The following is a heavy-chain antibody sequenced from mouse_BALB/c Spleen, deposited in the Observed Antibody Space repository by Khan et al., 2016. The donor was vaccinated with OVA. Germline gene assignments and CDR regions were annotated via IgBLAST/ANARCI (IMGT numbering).Heavy chain of an antibody. CDR1: GYSITSGYF. D-gene: IGHD3-1*01. CDR3: ARGGSSGPAWFAY. Sequence: EVKLEESGPGLVKPSQSLSLTCSVTGYSITSGYFWNWIRQFPGNNLEWLGYIRYDGDSNYNPSLKNRISITRDTSKNQFFLKLNSVPPEDTATYYCARGGSSGPAWFAYWGQGTVVTVSA. J-gene: IGHJ3*01. CDR2: IRYDGDS. V-gene: IGHV3-6*02.